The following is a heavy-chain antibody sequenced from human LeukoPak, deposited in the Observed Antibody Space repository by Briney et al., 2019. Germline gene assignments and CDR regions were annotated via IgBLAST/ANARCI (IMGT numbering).Heavy chain of an antibody. V-gene: IGHV4-59*08. CDR2: INYRGET. Sequence: SETLSLTCTVSGASTSSSFWSWIRQSPGKGLEWIGYINYRGETSQNPSLESRVSISVDTSKNQFSLKLSSVTAADTAVYYCARRASFVDLSWFDPWGQGTLVTVSS. J-gene: IGHJ5*02. CDR1: GASTSSSF. D-gene: IGHD2-21*01. CDR3: ARRASFVDLSWFDP.